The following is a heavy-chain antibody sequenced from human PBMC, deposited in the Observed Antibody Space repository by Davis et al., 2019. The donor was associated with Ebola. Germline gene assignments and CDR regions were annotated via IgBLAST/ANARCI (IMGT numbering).Heavy chain of an antibody. J-gene: IGHJ4*02. V-gene: IGHV3-53*01. CDR3: ARGDCSTTSCSGYFLDY. CDR2: IYSGCST. CDR1: GFTVSSNY. D-gene: IGHD2-2*01. Sequence: PGGSLRLSCAASGFTVSSNYLSWVRQAPGKGLEWVSVIYSGCSTYYADSVKGRFTISRDTSKNTLYLQMNSLRAVDTAVYFCARGDCSTTSCSGYFLDYWGQGTLVTVSS.